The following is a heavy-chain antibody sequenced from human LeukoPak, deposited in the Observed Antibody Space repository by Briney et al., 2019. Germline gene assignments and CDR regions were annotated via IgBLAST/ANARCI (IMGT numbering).Heavy chain of an antibody. CDR3: ASGNSHAFDI. V-gene: IGHV3-74*01. CDR2: IGLAGEYT. Sequence: GGSLRLSCAASGFTFSDYWMHWVRQAPGKGLMLVSTIGLAGEYTTYADSVKGRFTISRDNAKDTLYLQMNSLRAEDTALYYCASGNSHAFDIWGQGTMVTVSS. J-gene: IGHJ3*02. CDR1: GFTFSDYW.